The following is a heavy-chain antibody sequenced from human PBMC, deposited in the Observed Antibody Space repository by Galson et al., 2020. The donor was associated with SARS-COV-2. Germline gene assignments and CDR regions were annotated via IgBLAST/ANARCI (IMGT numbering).Heavy chain of an antibody. CDR1: GFTFSTYA. CDR3: AKDLVEWLASHYFDS. D-gene: IGHD6-19*01. J-gene: IGHJ4*02. CDR2: ISGGGQST. V-gene: IGHV3-23*01. Sequence: GYLRLSCAASGFTFSTYAMSWVRQAPGKGLEWVSAISGGGQSTYYADSGKGRFTISKDNSKNTLYLQMNSLRAEDPAVYYCAKDLVEWLASHYFDSRGQGTLVTVSS.